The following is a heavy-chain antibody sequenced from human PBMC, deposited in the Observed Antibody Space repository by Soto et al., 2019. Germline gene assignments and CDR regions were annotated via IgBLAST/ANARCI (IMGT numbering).Heavy chain of an antibody. CDR2: IKSKTDGETI. J-gene: IGHJ4*01. CDR1: GFTFSNAW. V-gene: IGHV3-15*01. D-gene: IGHD3-9*01. CDR3: ATGLLRYYAY. Sequence: GGSLRLSCAASGFTFSNAWMSWVRQAPGKGLEWVGRIKSKTDGETIDYAAPVKGRFTISRDDSKNIVYLQMNSLNTEDTAVYYCATGLLRYYAYWGHGTLVTVSS.